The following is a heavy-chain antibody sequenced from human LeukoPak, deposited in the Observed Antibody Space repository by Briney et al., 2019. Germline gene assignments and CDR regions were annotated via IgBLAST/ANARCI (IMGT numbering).Heavy chain of an antibody. CDR3: AKGSGASAYFYLDV. CDR2: ILYDGRNT. Sequence: GGSLRLSCAASGFTFSGYGTHWVRQAPGKGLEWVAVILYDGRNTYYADSVKGRFTVSRDNSKNTLYLQMNSLRPEDTAVYYCAKGSGASAYFYLDVWGKGTTVTVSS. J-gene: IGHJ6*03. V-gene: IGHV3-30*18. D-gene: IGHD2-21*01. CDR1: GFTFSGYG.